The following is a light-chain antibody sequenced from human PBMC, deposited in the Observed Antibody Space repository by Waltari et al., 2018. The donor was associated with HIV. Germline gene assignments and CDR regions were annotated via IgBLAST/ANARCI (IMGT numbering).Light chain of an antibody. CDR3: QQASSFPPT. CDR2: AAS. Sequence: DIQMTQSPSSVSASVGDRVTITCRASQGIGSWLARYQQKPGKAPKLLIYAASNLQSGVPSRFSGSGSGTGFTLTITSLQPEDFATYYCQQASSFPPTFGPGTKADIK. CDR1: QGIGSW. V-gene: IGKV1D-12*01. J-gene: IGKJ3*01.